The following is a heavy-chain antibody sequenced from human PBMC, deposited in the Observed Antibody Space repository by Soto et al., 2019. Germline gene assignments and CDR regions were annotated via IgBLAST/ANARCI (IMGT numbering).Heavy chain of an antibody. V-gene: IGHV3-33*06. J-gene: IGHJ4*02. Sequence: GGSLRLSCAASGVTFSSYGMHWVRQAPGKGLEWVAVIWYDGSNKYYADSVKGRFTISRDNSKNTLYLQMNSLRAEDTAVYYCTKGSQGVSRDYWGQGTLVTVSS. CDR3: TKGSQGVSRDY. CDR1: GVTFSSYG. D-gene: IGHD3-10*01. CDR2: IWYDGSNK.